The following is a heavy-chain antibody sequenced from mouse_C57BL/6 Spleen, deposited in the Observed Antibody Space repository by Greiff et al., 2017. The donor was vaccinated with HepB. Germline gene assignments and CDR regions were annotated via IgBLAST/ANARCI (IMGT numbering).Heavy chain of an antibody. Sequence: QVQLKESGAELARPGASVKLSCKASGYTFTSYGISWVKQRTGQGLEWIGEIYPRSGNTYYNEKFKGKATLTADKSSSTAYMELRSLTSEDSAVYFCARSYYDGYYGYWGQGTTLTVSS. J-gene: IGHJ2*01. D-gene: IGHD2-3*01. CDR2: IYPRSGNT. CDR3: ARSYYDGYYGY. CDR1: GYTFTSYG. V-gene: IGHV1-81*01.